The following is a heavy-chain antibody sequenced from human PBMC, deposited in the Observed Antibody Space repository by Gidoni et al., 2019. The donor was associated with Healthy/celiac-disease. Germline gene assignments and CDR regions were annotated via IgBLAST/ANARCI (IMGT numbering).Heavy chain of an antibody. V-gene: IGHV4-59*01. D-gene: IGHD1-26*01. Sequence: QVQLQESGPGLVKPSETLSLTCTVPGGSISSYYWSWIRQPPGKGLEWIGYIYYSGSTNYNPSLKSRVTISVDTSKNQFSLKLSSVTAADTAVYYCARGGELLGNLDDFYFDYWGQGTLVTVSS. CDR1: GGSISSYY. CDR3: ARGGELLGNLDDFYFDY. CDR2: IYYSGST. J-gene: IGHJ4*02.